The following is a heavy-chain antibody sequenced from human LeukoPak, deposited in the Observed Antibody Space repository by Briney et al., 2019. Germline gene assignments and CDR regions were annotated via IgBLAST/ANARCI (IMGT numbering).Heavy chain of an antibody. CDR3: AKVLKYCSSTSCYTYRAFDI. Sequence: PGGSLRLSCAASGFTFSSYAMSWVRQAPGKGLEWVSAISGSGGSTYYADSVKGRFTISRDNSRNTLYLQMNSLRAEDTAVYYCAKVLKYCSSTSCYTYRAFDIWGQGTMVTVSS. D-gene: IGHD2-2*02. CDR2: ISGSGGST. V-gene: IGHV3-23*01. CDR1: GFTFSSYA. J-gene: IGHJ3*02.